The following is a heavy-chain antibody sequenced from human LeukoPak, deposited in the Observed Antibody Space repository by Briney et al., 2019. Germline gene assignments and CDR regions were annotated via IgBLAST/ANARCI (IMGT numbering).Heavy chain of an antibody. Sequence: ASMKVSCKASGYTFISYDINWVRQATGQGLEWLGWMNPNSGNTGYAQKFQGRVTMTRNTSISTAYMELSSLRSEDTAVYYCARGSRYCSGGTCSPKTMDVWGQGTTVTVSS. CDR3: ARGSRYCSGGTCSPKTMDV. CDR2: MNPNSGNT. J-gene: IGHJ6*02. CDR1: GYTFISYD. V-gene: IGHV1-8*01. D-gene: IGHD2-15*01.